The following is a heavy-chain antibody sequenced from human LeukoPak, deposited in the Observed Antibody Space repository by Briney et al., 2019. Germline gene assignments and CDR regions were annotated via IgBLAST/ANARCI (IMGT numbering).Heavy chain of an antibody. CDR2: INHSGST. CDR3: ARGRRYCSSTSCYTSGGLFYYYGMDV. J-gene: IGHJ6*02. CDR1: GGSFSGYY. D-gene: IGHD2-2*02. V-gene: IGHV4-34*01. Sequence: SETLSLTCAVYGGSFSGYYWSWLRQPPGKGLEWIGEINHSGSTNYNPSLKSRVTISVDTSKNQFSLKLSSVTAADTAVYYCARGRRYCSSTSCYTSGGLFYYYGMDVWGQGTTITVSS.